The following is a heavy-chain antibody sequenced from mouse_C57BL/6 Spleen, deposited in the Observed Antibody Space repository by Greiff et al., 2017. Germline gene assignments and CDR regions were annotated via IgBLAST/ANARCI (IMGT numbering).Heavy chain of an antibody. Sequence: QVQLQQPGAELVRPGSSVKLSCKASGYTFTSYWMHWVKQRPIQGLEWIGNIDPSDSETHYNQKFKDKATLTVDKSSSTAYMQLSSLTSEDSAVYYGARGVYYYGSSYHAMDYWGQGTSVTVSS. J-gene: IGHJ4*01. V-gene: IGHV1-52*01. CDR3: ARGVYYYGSSYHAMDY. CDR2: IDPSDSET. D-gene: IGHD1-1*01. CDR1: GYTFTSYW.